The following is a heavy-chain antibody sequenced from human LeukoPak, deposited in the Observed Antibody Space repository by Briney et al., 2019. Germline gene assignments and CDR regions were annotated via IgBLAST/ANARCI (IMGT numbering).Heavy chain of an antibody. CDR2: INSDGSST. D-gene: IGHD3-10*01. CDR3: AREWELLPWD. Sequence: GGSLRLSCAASGFTFSSYRMYWVRQAPGKGLVWVSRINSDGSSTSYADSVKGRFTISRDNAKNTLYLQMNSLSAEDTAVYYCAREWELLPWDWGQGTLVTVSS. V-gene: IGHV3-74*01. CDR1: GFTFSSYR. J-gene: IGHJ4*02.